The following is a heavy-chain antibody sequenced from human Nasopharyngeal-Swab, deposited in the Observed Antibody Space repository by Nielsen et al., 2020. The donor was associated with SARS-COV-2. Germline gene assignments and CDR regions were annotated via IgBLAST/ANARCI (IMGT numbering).Heavy chain of an antibody. D-gene: IGHD3-3*01. J-gene: IGHJ6*02. Sequence: GESLKISCAASGFTFSSYAMSWVRQAPGKGLEWVANIKHDGSAKYYADSVKGRFTISRDNAKSSLHLQMNSLRAEDTAVYYCARHYDFWSGYYNSHFYGMDVWGQGTTVTVSS. CDR1: GFTFSSYA. CDR2: IKHDGSAK. V-gene: IGHV3-7*01. CDR3: ARHYDFWSGYYNSHFYGMDV.